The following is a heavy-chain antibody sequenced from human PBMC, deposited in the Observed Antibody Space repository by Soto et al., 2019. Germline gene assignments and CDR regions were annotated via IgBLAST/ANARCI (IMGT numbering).Heavy chain of an antibody. Sequence: GSLRLSCAASGCTVSSNYMSWVRQAPGKGLEWVSVIYSGGSTYYADSVKGRFTISRDNSKNMLYLQMNSLRAEDTAVYYCAREDCSGGSCYWPYWGQGTLVTVSS. CDR1: GCTVSSNY. D-gene: IGHD2-15*01. CDR3: AREDCSGGSCYWPY. J-gene: IGHJ4*02. CDR2: IYSGGST. V-gene: IGHV3-66*01.